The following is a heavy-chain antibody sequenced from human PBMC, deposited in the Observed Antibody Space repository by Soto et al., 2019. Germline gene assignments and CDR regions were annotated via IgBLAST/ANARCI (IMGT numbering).Heavy chain of an antibody. CDR2: IKSKTDAETI. CDR1: GFTFSKAW. V-gene: IGHV3-15*01. J-gene: IGHJ4*02. Sequence: EVQLVESGGGLVKPGGSLRLSCAASGFTFSKAWMSWVRQAPGKGLEWVGRIKSKTDAETIDYDATVQGRFTISRDDSRNTLYLQMNSLKTEDTDVYYCTTESMSHYNPFFDYWGQGILVTVSS. CDR3: TTESMSHYNPFFDY. D-gene: IGHD3-10*01.